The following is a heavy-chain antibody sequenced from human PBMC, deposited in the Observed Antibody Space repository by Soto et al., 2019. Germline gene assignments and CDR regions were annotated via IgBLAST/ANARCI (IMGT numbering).Heavy chain of an antibody. CDR1: GGSVSSGSYY. V-gene: IGHV4-61*01. CDR3: ARVTGGCYRGSDY. J-gene: IGHJ4*02. Sequence: QVQLQESGPGLVKPSETLSLTCAVSGGSVSSGSYYWTWIRQPPGRGLEWIGYIYYTGTTDSNPYIKSRVTVSLDTSKNQFSLNMNSVTAEETAVYYCARVTGGCYRGSDYWGQGTLVTVSS. D-gene: IGHD2-8*02. CDR2: IYYTGTT.